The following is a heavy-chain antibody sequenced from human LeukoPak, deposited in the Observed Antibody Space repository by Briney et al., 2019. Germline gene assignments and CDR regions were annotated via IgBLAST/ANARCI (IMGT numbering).Heavy chain of an antibody. D-gene: IGHD3-10*01. CDR2: INPSGGST. V-gene: IGHV1-46*01. J-gene: IGHJ6*03. CDR1: GYTFTSYY. Sequence: WASVKVSCKASGYTFTSYYMHWVRQAPGQGLEWMGIINPSGGSTSYAQKFQGRVTMTRDMSTSTVYMELSSLRSEDTAVYYCARAGFGETLYYYYYMDVWGKGTTVTVSS. CDR3: ARAGFGETLYYYYYMDV.